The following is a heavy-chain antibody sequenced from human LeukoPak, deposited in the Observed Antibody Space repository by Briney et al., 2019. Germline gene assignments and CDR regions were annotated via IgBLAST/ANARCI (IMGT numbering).Heavy chain of an antibody. D-gene: IGHD1-1*01. J-gene: IGHJ4*02. CDR1: GYTFTSYY. Sequence: ASVKVSCKAFGYTFTSYYVHWVRQAPGQGLEWMGIINPSGGSTRYAQKFQGRVTMTRDTSTSTVYMELSSLRSEDTAVYYCTRDPTSTTGGPDYWGQGTLVIVSS. CDR2: INPSGGST. CDR3: TRDPTSTTGGPDY. V-gene: IGHV1-46*03.